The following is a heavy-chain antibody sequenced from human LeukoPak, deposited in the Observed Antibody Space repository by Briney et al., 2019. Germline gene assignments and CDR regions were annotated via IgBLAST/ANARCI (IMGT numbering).Heavy chain of an antibody. CDR3: AGVRWGRGYDSSGYDFDY. CDR2: INPSGGST. CDR1: GYTFTSYY. J-gene: IGHJ4*02. Sequence: ASVKVSCKASGYTFTSYYMHWVRQAPGQGLEWMGIINPSGGSTSYAQKFQGRVTMTRDTSTSTVYMELSSLRSEDTAVYYCAGVRWGRGYDSSGYDFDYWGQGTLVTVSS. V-gene: IGHV1-46*01. D-gene: IGHD3-22*01.